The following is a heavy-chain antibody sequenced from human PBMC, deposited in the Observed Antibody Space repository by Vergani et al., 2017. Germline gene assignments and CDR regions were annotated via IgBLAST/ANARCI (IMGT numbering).Heavy chain of an antibody. CDR1: GGSISSYY. CDR2: INHSGST. J-gene: IGHJ6*03. Sequence: QVQLQESGPGLVKPSETLSLTCTVSGGSISSYYCSWIRQPPGKGLEWIGEINHSGSTNYNPSLTSRVTIAVDTSKNQFSLKLSSVTAADTAVYYCARAKYYYGSGSLRRGARYYMDVWGKGTTVTVSS. V-gene: IGHV4-34*01. D-gene: IGHD3-10*01. CDR3: ARAKYYYGSGSLRRGARYYMDV.